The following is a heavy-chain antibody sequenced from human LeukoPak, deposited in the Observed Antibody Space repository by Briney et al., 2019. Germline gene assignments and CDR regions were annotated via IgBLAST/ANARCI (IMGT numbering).Heavy chain of an antibody. CDR1: GFTFSSYS. CDR3: AKDIGGVGAFDI. D-gene: IGHD3-10*01. V-gene: IGHV3-48*04. CDR2: ISSSSSTI. J-gene: IGHJ3*02. Sequence: GGSLRLSCAASGFTFSSYSMNWVRQAPGKGLEWVSYISSSSSTIYYADSVKGRFTISRDNAKNSLYLQMNSLRAEDMALYYCAKDIGGVGAFDIWGQGTMVTVSS.